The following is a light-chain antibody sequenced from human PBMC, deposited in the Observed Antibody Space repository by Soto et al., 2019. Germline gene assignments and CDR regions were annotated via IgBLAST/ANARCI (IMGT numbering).Light chain of an antibody. CDR1: QDIRSD. CDR3: LQYDSYPVT. CDR2: AAS. V-gene: IGKV1-17*01. J-gene: IGKJ5*01. Sequence: DNQMTQSPSSLSASXGDRVTIAXXAGQDIRSDLGWYQQKPGRAPKRLIYAASSLESGVPSRFSGSGSGTEFTLTINSLQPEDFATYYCLQYDSYPVTFGQGTRLEIK.